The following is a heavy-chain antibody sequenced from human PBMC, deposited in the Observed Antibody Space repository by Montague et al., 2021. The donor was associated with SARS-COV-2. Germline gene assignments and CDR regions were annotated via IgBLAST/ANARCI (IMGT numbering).Heavy chain of an antibody. CDR2: ITHEGST. V-gene: IGHV4-34*01. CDR3: ARSHDYRGNDYFDS. D-gene: IGHD4-23*01. CDR1: GGSLSGFY. Sequence: SETLSLTCAVYGGSLSGFYWTWIRQAPGKGLEWVGEITHEGSTSYSPALKSRLTISLDTSKNQFSLKLDSVTAADTATYYCARSHDYRGNDYFDSWGQGALVIVSS. J-gene: IGHJ4*02.